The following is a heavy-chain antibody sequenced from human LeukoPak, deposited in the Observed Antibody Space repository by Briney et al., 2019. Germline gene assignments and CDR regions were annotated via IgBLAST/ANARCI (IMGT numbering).Heavy chain of an antibody. CDR3: ARGGGGNSVGY. CDR1: GGTFSSYA. Sequence: ASVKVSCKASGGTFSSYAISWVRQAPGQELEWMGGIIPIFGTANYAQKFQGRVTITTDESTSTAYMELSSLRSEDTAVYYCARGGGGNSVGYWGQGTLVTVSS. CDR2: IIPIFGTA. V-gene: IGHV1-69*05. J-gene: IGHJ4*02. D-gene: IGHD4-23*01.